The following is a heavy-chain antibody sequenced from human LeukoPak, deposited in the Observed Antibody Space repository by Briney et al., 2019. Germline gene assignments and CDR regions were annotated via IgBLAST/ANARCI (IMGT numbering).Heavy chain of an antibody. CDR1: GFTFSSYA. CDR2: ISYDGNNK. CDR3: ANVVGSSWPKTYFDY. J-gene: IGHJ4*02. D-gene: IGHD6-13*01. V-gene: IGHV3-30-3*01. Sequence: PGRSLRLSCAASGFTFSSYAMQWVRQAPGKGLEWVALISYDGNNKYYADSVKGRFTISRDNSKNTLYLQMNSLRAEDTAVYYCANVVGSSWPKTYFDYWGQGTLVTVSS.